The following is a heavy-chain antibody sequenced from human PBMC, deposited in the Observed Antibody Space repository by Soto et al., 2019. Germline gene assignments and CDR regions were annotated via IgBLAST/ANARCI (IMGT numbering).Heavy chain of an antibody. D-gene: IGHD6-19*01. CDR1: GFTFSSYA. V-gene: IGHV3-23*01. CDR2: IRGSGSST. CDR3: AKDTQWLPDY. Sequence: EVQVLESGGGLVQPGGSLKLSCAASGFTFSSYAMTWVRQAPGKGLEWVSAIRGSGSSTYYADSVKGRFTISRDNSKNTLYLQMNSLTAEDTAVYYCAKDTQWLPDYWGQGTLVTVSS. J-gene: IGHJ4*02.